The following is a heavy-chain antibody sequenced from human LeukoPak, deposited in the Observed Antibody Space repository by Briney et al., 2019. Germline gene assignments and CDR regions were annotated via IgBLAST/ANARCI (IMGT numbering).Heavy chain of an antibody. CDR3: ARSDYYGSGSYGPSIFDY. CDR1: GGSISSYY. Sequence: SETLSLTCTVSGGSISSYYWSWIRQPPGKGLEWIGYIYNSGSTNYKPSLKSRVTISVDTSKNQFSLKLSPVTAADTAVYYCARSDYYGSGSYGPSIFDYWGQGTLVTVSS. V-gene: IGHV4-59*01. D-gene: IGHD3-10*01. CDR2: IYNSGST. J-gene: IGHJ4*02.